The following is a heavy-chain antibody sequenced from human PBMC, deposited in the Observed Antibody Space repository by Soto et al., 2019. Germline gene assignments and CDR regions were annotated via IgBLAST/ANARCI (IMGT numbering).Heavy chain of an antibody. CDR1: GFTFDDYA. V-gene: IGHV3-9*01. CDR2: ISWNSGSI. J-gene: IGHJ6*02. Sequence: EVQLVESGGGLVQPGRSLRLSCAASGFTFDDYAMHWVRQAPGKGLEWVSGISWNSGSIGYADSVKGRFTISRDNAKNSLYLQMNSLRAEDTAWYYCAKDNCSSTSGYYYYGMDVWGQGTTVTVSS. CDR3: AKDNCSSTSGYYYYGMDV. D-gene: IGHD2-2*01.